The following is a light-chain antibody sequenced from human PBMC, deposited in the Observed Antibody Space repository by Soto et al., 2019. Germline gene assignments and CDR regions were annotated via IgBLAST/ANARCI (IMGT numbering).Light chain of an antibody. Sequence: IQMPQSPSSLSASVVNRFTITCRASQDIKNDLGWYQQRSGKAPKRLIYAASSLQSGVPSRFSGSGSGTEFTLTISSLQPEDFATYYCLQHNSYPRTFGQGTKVDI. CDR1: QDIKND. J-gene: IGKJ1*01. CDR2: AAS. V-gene: IGKV1-17*01. CDR3: LQHNSYPRT.